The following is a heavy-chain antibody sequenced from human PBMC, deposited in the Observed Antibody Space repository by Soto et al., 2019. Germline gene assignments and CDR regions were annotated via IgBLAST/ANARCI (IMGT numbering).Heavy chain of an antibody. D-gene: IGHD6-19*01. Sequence: SQTLSLTCAIFGDSLSSNSAIWNWFRQSPSRGLEWLGRTYYTSKWYNDYAVSVKSRISINPDTSKNQVSLQLNSVTPEDTAVYFCARGYSSGGPFYSGTDVWGQGPTVTAP. CDR2: TYYTSKWYN. J-gene: IGHJ6*02. V-gene: IGHV6-1*01. CDR3: ARGYSSGGPFYSGTDV. CDR1: GDSLSSNSAI.